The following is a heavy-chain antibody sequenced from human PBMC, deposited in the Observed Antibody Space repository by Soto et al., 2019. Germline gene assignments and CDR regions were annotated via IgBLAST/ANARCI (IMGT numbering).Heavy chain of an antibody. Sequence: VQLLESGGGLVQPGGSLRLSCAASGFTFSSYAMSWVRQAPGKGLEWVSAISGSGGSTYYADSVKGRFTISRDNSKNTLYLQMNSLRAEDTAVYYCAKEGYCSGGSCYYPSDYYYMDVWGKGTTVTVSS. J-gene: IGHJ6*03. CDR1: GFTFSSYA. D-gene: IGHD2-15*01. V-gene: IGHV3-23*01. CDR3: AKEGYCSGGSCYYPSDYYYMDV. CDR2: ISGSGGST.